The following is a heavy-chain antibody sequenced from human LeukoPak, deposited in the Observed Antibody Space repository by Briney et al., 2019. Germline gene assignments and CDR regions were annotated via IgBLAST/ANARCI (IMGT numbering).Heavy chain of an antibody. CDR1: GGSISSYY. CDR2: IYKSGIT. Sequence: SETLSLTCAVSGGSISSYYWSWIWQTQGKGLEWVGDIYKSGITNYNPFLNSRLTISVDTSKNQFSLKLSSVTAADTAVYYCARQLYCGGDCYYDKYYFDYWGQGTLLSVSS. V-gene: IGHV4-59*08. J-gene: IGHJ4*02. CDR3: ARQLYCGGDCYYDKYYFDY. D-gene: IGHD2-21*02.